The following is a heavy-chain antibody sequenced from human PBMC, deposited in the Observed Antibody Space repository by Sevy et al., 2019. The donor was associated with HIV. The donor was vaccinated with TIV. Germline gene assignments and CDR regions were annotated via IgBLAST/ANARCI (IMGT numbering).Heavy chain of an antibody. D-gene: IGHD3-3*01. CDR3: ARDRYYDFWSGYYTPLGYYYGMDV. J-gene: IGHJ6*02. CDR1: GFTFSSYW. Sequence: GGSLRLSCAASGFTFSSYWMSWVRQAPGKGLEWVANIKQDGSEKYYVDSVKGRFTISRDNAKNSLYLQMNSLRAEDTAGYYCARDRYYDFWSGYYTPLGYYYGMDVWGQGTTVTVSS. CDR2: IKQDGSEK. V-gene: IGHV3-7*01.